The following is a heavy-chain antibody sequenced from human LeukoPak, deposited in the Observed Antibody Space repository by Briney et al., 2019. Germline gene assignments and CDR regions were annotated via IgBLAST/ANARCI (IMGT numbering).Heavy chain of an antibody. CDR1: GFTFSSYS. CDR2: ISSSSTTI. D-gene: IGHD1-26*01. CDR3: ARDQRGSYYGFFDY. V-gene: IGHV3-48*01. Sequence: GGSLRLSCAASGFTFSSYSMNWVRQAPGKGLEWVSYISSSSTTIYYADSVKGRFTISRDNAKNSLYLQMNSLRAEDTAVYYCARDQRGSYYGFFDYWGQGTLVTVSS. J-gene: IGHJ4*02.